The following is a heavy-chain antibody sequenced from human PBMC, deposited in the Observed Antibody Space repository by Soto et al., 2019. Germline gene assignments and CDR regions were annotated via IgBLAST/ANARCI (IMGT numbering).Heavy chain of an antibody. Sequence: ASVKVSCKASGGTFSSYAISWVRQAPGQGLEWMGGIIPIFGTANYAQKFQGRVTITADESTSTAYMELSSLRSEDTAVYYCARAPRGLGQWLVLNWFDPWGQGTLVTVS. D-gene: IGHD6-19*01. J-gene: IGHJ5*02. V-gene: IGHV1-69*13. CDR2: IIPIFGTA. CDR3: ARAPRGLGQWLVLNWFDP. CDR1: GGTFSSYA.